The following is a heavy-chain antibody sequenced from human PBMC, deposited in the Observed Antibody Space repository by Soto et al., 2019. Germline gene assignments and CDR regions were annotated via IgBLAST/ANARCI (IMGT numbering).Heavy chain of an antibody. CDR3: ARDSSGYSSGCPGDY. D-gene: IGHD5-18*01. J-gene: IGHJ4*02. Sequence: QVQLVQSGAEVKKPGASVKVSCKASGYTFTSYYMHWVRQAPGQGLEWMGIINPSGGSTSYAPKFQGRVTMTRDTSTSTVYMELSSLRSEDTAVYYCARDSSGYSSGCPGDYWGQGTLVTVSS. CDR2: INPSGGST. CDR1: GYTFTSYY. V-gene: IGHV1-46*03.